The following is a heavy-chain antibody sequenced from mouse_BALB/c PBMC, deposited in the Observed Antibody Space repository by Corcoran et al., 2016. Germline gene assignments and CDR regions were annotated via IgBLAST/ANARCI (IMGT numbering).Heavy chain of an antibody. CDR2: ISSSSSTI. Sequence: EVQLVESGGGLVQPGGSLRLSCAASGFTFSSYSMNWVRQAPGKGMEWVSYISSSSSTIYYADSVKGRFTISRDNTKNSLYLQMNSLRAEDTAVYYCASSVAGARPFDYWGQGTLVTVSS. CDR1: GFTFSSYS. D-gene: IGHD1-3*01. CDR3: ASSVAGARPFDY. V-gene: IGHV5-17*01. J-gene: IGHJ4*01.